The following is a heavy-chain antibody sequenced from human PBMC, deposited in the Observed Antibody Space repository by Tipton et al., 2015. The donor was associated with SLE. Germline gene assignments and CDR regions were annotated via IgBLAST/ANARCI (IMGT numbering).Heavy chain of an antibody. CDR2: IYYSGST. D-gene: IGHD5-12*01. CDR1: GGSISSYY. J-gene: IGHJ4*02. Sequence: TLSLTCTVSGGSISSYYWSWIRQPPGKGLEWIGYIYYSGSTYYNPSLKSRVTISVDAFKNQFSLRLSSVTAADTAVYYCARGRVATAYYFDYWGQGTLVTVSS. CDR3: ARGRVATAYYFDY. V-gene: IGHV4-59*12.